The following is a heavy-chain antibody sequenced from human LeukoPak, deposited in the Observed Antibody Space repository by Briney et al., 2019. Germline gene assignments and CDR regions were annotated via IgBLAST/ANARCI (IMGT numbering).Heavy chain of an antibody. D-gene: IGHD5-18*01. J-gene: IGHJ4*02. Sequence: ASAKVSCKAAGYTFTAYFIHWVRQAPGQGLEWMGRINPNSGDTNYAQKFQGRVTMTRDTSTSTAYMELSRLTSDDTAVYYCARPTSYGYYFDSWGQGTLVTVSS. CDR3: ARPTSYGYYFDS. CDR1: GYTFTAYF. V-gene: IGHV1-2*06. CDR2: INPNSGDT.